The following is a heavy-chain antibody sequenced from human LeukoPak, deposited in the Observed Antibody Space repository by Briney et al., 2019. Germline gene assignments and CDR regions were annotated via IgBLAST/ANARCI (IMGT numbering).Heavy chain of an antibody. D-gene: IGHD2-2*01. J-gene: IGHJ4*02. CDR2: ISSSSSTI. V-gene: IGHV3-48*01. Sequence: ETLSLTCTVSSGSISSSSYYWGWIRQPPGKGLEWVSYISSSSSTIYYADSVKGRFTISRDNAKNSLYLQMNSLRAEDTAVYYCARDRLVVPAAMPEDYWGQGTLVTVSS. CDR1: SGSISSSS. CDR3: ARDRLVVPAAMPEDY.